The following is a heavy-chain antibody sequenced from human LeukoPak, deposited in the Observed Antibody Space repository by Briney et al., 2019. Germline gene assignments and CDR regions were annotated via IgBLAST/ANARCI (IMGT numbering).Heavy chain of an antibody. Sequence: SETLSLTCTVSGGSISSSSYYWAWIRQPPGKGLEWVGSISYSGYTHYNPSLKSRLTISVDTSKNQFSLKLSSVTAADTAVYYCARCFGSYYYYGMHVWGQGTTVTVSS. D-gene: IGHD3-10*01. J-gene: IGHJ6*02. CDR3: ARCFGSYYYYGMHV. CDR2: ISYSGYT. CDR1: GGSISSSSYY. V-gene: IGHV4-39*01.